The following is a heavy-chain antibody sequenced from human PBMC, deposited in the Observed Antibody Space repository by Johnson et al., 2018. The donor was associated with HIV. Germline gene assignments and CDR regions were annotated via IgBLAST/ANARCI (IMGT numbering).Heavy chain of an antibody. Sequence: QVLLVESGGGLVQPGGSLRLSCAASGFTFSDYYMSWICQAPGKGLEWVAVISYDGSNKYYADSVKGRFTISRDNAKNSLYLQMNSLRAEDTALYYCGRDWGRLGQLGGDAFDIWGQGTMVTVSS. D-gene: IGHD3-16*01. CDR3: GRDWGRLGQLGGDAFDI. CDR2: ISYDGSNK. CDR1: GFTFSDYY. V-gene: IGHV3-30-3*01. J-gene: IGHJ3*02.